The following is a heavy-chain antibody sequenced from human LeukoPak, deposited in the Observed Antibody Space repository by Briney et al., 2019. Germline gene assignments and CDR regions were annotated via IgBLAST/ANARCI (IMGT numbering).Heavy chain of an antibody. CDR3: ARDLDPRQYYYMDV. V-gene: IGHV3-23*01. CDR1: GFTFSSYA. D-gene: IGHD6-6*01. Sequence: GGSLRLSCAASGFTFSSYAMSWVRRAPGKGLECVSVISGSGGSTSYADSVKGRFTISRDNSKNTLYLQMESLRVEDTAIYYCARDLDPRQYYYMDVWGKGTTVTVSS. CDR2: ISGSGGST. J-gene: IGHJ6*03.